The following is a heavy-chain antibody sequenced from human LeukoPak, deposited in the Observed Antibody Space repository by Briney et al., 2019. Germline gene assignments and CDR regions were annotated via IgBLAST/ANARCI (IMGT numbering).Heavy chain of an antibody. V-gene: IGHV1-8*03. D-gene: IGHD3-22*01. CDR2: MNPNSGNT. J-gene: IGHJ4*02. CDR3: ALDYYDSSAPRY. CDR1: GYTFTSYD. Sequence: ASVKVSCKASGYTFTSYDINWVRQATGQGLEWMGWMNPNSGNTGYAQKFQGRVTITRNTSISTAYMELSGLRSEDTAVYYCALDYYDSSAPRYWGQGTLVTVSS.